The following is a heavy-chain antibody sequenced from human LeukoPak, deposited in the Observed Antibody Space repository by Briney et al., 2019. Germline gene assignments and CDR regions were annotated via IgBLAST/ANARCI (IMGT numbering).Heavy chain of an antibody. CDR1: GFTFSDYY. J-gene: IGHJ4*02. CDR3: AGDSGSSSYY. D-gene: IGHD6-13*01. Sequence: GESLRLSCAASGFTFSDYYMSWIRQAPAKGLDWVSYISSSSSYTNYADSVKGGFTMCRDNAKNSLCLQMNSLRAEGTAVCYCAGDSGSSSYYWGQGALVTVCS. V-gene: IGHV3-11*05. CDR2: ISSSSSYT.